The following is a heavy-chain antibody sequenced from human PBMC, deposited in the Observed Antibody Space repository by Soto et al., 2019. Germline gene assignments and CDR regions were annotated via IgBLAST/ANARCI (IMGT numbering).Heavy chain of an antibody. J-gene: IGHJ4*02. CDR2: ISGSGGST. CDR3: AKSRRGIAVAGTGKIFDY. Sequence: PGGSLRLSCAASGFTFSSYAMSWVRQAPGKGLEWVSAISGSGGSTYCADSVTGWFTISRDNSKNTLYLQMNSLRAEDTAVYYCAKSRRGIAVAGTGKIFDYWGQGTLVTVSS. CDR1: GFTFSSYA. D-gene: IGHD6-19*01. V-gene: IGHV3-23*01.